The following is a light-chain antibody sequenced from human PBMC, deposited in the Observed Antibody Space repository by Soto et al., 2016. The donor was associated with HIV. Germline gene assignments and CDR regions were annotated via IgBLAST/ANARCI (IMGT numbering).Light chain of an antibody. CDR3: YSAADKNWV. J-gene: IGLJ3*02. V-gene: IGLV3-27*01. CDR2: KDN. CDR1: ILAKKY. Sequence: SYELTQPSSVSVSPGQTAKITCSGDILAKKYARWFQQKPGQAPLMVIYKDNKRPSGIPEQFSGSTSETTVTLTISGAQVEDEAAYYCYSAADKNWVFGGGTKLTVL.